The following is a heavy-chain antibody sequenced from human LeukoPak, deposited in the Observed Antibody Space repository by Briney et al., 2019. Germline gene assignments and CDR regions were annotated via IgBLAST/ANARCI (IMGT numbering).Heavy chain of an antibody. CDR1: GFTFSSYA. CDR2: ISGSGGST. J-gene: IGHJ4*02. V-gene: IGHV3-23*01. CDR3: AKTWGSKGRRVCYFDY. Sequence: PGGSLRLSCAASGFTFSSYAMSWVRQVPGKGLEWVSAISGSGGSTYYADSVKGRFTISRDNSKNTLYLQMSSLRAEDTAVYYCAKTWGSKGRRVCYFDYWGQGTLATVSS. D-gene: IGHD7-27*01.